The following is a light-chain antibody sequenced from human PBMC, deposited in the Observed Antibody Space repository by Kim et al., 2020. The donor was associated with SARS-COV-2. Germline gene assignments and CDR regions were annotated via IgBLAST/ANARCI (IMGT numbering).Light chain of an antibody. CDR3: SSYAGSNLWV. CDR1: SSDVGGYNY. J-gene: IGLJ3*02. Sequence: GQSDTLSCTGTSSDVGGYNYVSWYQPHPGKAPKLMIYEVSKRPSGVPDRFSGSKSANTASLTVSGLQAEDEADYYCSSYAGSNLWVFGGGTKLTVL. V-gene: IGLV2-8*01. CDR2: EVS.